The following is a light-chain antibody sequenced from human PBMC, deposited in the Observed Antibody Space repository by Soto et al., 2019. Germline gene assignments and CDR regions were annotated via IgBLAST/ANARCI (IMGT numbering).Light chain of an antibody. CDR2: GAS. CDR3: QQYNNWPLLT. J-gene: IGKJ4*01. CDR1: QSVSSY. Sequence: EIVMTQSPATLSVSPGERATLSCRASQSVSSYLAWYQQKPGQAPRLLIYGASTSATGIPARFSGSGSGTEFTLTISSLQSEDFAVYYCQQYNNWPLLTFGGGTKVEIK. V-gene: IGKV3-15*01.